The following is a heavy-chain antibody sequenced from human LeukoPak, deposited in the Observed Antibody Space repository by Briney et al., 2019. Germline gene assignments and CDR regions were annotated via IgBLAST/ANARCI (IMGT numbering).Heavy chain of an antibody. CDR2: IYSGGST. CDR3: AATPGIAVFDY. D-gene: IGHD6-19*01. Sequence: GGSLRLSXAASGFTVSSNYMSWVRQAPGKGLEWVSVIYSGGSTYYADSVKGRFTISRDNSKNTLYLQMNSLRVEDTAVYYCAATPGIAVFDYWGQGTLVTVSS. V-gene: IGHV3-66*02. CDR1: GFTVSSNY. J-gene: IGHJ4*02.